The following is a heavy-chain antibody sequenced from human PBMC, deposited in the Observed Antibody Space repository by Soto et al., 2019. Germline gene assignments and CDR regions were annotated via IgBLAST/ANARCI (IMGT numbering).Heavy chain of an antibody. V-gene: IGHV1-3*01. CDR3: ARTSGYYFFDY. D-gene: IGHD3-3*01. J-gene: IGHJ4*02. CDR1: GYTFTTYA. Sequence: ASVKVSCKASGYTFTTYAMHWVRQAPGQRLEWMGWINAGNGNTKYSQKFQGRVTITRDTSASTAYMELSSLRPEDTAVYYCARTSGYYFFDYWGQGTLVTVSS. CDR2: INAGNGNT.